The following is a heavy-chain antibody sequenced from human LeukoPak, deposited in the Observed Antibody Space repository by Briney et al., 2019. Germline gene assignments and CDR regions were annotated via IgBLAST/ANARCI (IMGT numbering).Heavy chain of an antibody. V-gene: IGHV3-30*02. CDR3: ARDYDYVWGSYRSYFDY. CDR2: IQYDGSNK. D-gene: IGHD3-16*02. CDR1: GFSFKNYG. J-gene: IGHJ4*02. Sequence: GGSLRLSCAASGFSFKNYGMHWVRQAPGKGLEWVAFIQYDGSNKYYEDSVKGRFTISRDNSKNTLYLQMNSLRAEDTAVYYCARDYDYVWGSYRSYFDYWGQGTLVTVSS.